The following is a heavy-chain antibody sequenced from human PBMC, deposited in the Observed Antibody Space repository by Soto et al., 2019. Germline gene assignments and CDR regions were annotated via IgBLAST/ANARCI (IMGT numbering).Heavy chain of an antibody. D-gene: IGHD3-3*01. J-gene: IGHJ4*02. V-gene: IGHV4-39*01. CDR2: IYYSGST. CDR3: ATLPSGDFWSGPLTYFDY. CDR1: GGSISSSSYY. Sequence: PSETLSLTCTVSGGSISSSSYYWGWIRQPPGKGLEWIGSIYYSGSTYYNPSLKSRVTISVDTSKNQFSLKLSSVTAADTAVYYCATLPSGDFWSGPLTYFDYWGQGTLVTVSS.